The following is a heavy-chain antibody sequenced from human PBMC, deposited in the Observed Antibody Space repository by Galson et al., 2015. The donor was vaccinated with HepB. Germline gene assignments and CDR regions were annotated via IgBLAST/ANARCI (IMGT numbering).Heavy chain of an antibody. CDR2: ISDSGGTT. CDR3: ARRGYVSRMDV. D-gene: IGHD3-16*01. V-gene: IGHV3-23*01. Sequence: SLRLSCAASGFTFSNYAMSWVRQAPGKGLEWVSGISDSGGTTFYADSVKGRFTISRDNSKNTLYLQMNSLRAEDTALYYCARRGYVSRMDVWGQGTTVTVCS. CDR1: GFTFSNYA. J-gene: IGHJ6*02.